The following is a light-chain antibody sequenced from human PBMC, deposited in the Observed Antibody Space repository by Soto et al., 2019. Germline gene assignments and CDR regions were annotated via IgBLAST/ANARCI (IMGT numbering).Light chain of an antibody. Sequence: EVVLTQSPATLSLSPGERATLSCGASQSVTNRYVAWYQQKPSLEPRLLIYDASSRATGIPDRFSGSGSGTVFTLNIGRLEPEDFAGYYCQQYGSSPLTCGGGTKVDIK. CDR1: QSVTNRY. CDR3: QQYGSSPLT. J-gene: IGKJ4*01. CDR2: DAS. V-gene: IGKV3D-20*01.